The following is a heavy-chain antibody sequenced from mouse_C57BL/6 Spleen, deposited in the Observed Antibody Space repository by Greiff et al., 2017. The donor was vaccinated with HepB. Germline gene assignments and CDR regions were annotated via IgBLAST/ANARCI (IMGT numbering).Heavy chain of an antibody. Sequence: QVHVKQPGAELVKPGASVKLSCKASGYTFTSYWMQWVKQRPGQGLEWIGEIDPSDSYTNYNQKFKGKATLTVDTSSSTAYMQLSSLTSEDSAVYYCARRGLLRFDYWGQGTTLTVSS. V-gene: IGHV1-50*01. CDR3: ARRGLLRFDY. D-gene: IGHD1-1*01. CDR1: GYTFTSYW. J-gene: IGHJ2*01. CDR2: IDPSDSYT.